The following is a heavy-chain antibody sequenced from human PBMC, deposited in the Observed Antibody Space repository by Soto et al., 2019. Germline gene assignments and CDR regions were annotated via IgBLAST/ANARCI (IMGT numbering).Heavy chain of an antibody. CDR3: ARGGDIVTTTRYFDY. J-gene: IGHJ4*01. CDR2: MWYDGSHA. CDR1: GFTFSSYT. Sequence: SLRLSCTTSGFTFSSYTMHWVRQAPGKGPEWVALMWYDGSHAEYLESVKGRFTISRDNSKSTLYLQMNSLRVEDTALFYCARGGDIVTTTRYFDYWGQGTLVTVSS. V-gene: IGHV3-33*01. D-gene: IGHD3-9*01.